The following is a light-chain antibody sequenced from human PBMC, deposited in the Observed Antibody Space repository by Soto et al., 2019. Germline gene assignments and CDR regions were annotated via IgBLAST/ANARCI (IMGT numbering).Light chain of an antibody. CDR2: DAS. V-gene: IGKV3-11*01. Sequence: EIVVTQSPATLSLSPGERATLFCRASQNLNDYLVWYQQKPGQAPRLLIYDASKRATGIPARFSGSGSGTDFALTISSLQPEDFAVYYCQQRRDWHRTFGGGTKVEI. CDR1: QNLNDY. J-gene: IGKJ4*01. CDR3: QQRRDWHRT.